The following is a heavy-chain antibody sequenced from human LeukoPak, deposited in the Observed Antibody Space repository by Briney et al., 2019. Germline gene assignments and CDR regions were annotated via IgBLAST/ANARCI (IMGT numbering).Heavy chain of an antibody. CDR1: GGSISRSSYH. D-gene: IGHD6-13*01. CDR3: ARFVGSSWLAFDI. V-gene: IGHV4-39*01. J-gene: IGHJ3*02. CDR2: IYYSGST. Sequence: SETLSLTCTVSGGSISRSSYHWGWIRQPPGKGLEWIGSIYYSGSTYYNPSLKSRVTISGDTSKNQFSLKLSSVTAADTAVYYCARFVGSSWLAFDIWGQGTMVTVSS.